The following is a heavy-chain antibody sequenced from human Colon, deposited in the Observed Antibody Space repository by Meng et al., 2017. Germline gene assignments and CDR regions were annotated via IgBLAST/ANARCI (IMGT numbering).Heavy chain of an antibody. J-gene: IGHJ4*02. CDR1: GGSVTSGSHY. CDR3: ARVIGGWPYYFDY. D-gene: IGHD6-19*01. Sequence: VQRQGSAPGPARPSETLSLPCTVSGGSVTSGSHYWSWIRQSPGKGLEWIGYIFHSGSTNYNPSLKSRVTLSVDTSKNQFSLKLGSVTAADTAVYYCARVIGGWPYYFDYWGQGTLVTVSS. CDR2: IFHSGST. V-gene: IGHV4-61*01.